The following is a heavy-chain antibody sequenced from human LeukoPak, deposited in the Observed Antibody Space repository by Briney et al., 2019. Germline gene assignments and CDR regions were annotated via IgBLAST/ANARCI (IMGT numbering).Heavy chain of an antibody. CDR1: GFTFSSFE. Sequence: GGSLRLSCAASGFTFSSFEMNWVRQAPGMGLEWVSYISGSGTNIYYADSVKGRFTISRDSSKSTVYLQMNSLKDEDTAVYYCAKYGSGTYYNGLHWGQGTLVTVSS. J-gene: IGHJ4*02. V-gene: IGHV3-48*03. CDR2: ISGSGTNI. D-gene: IGHD3-10*01. CDR3: AKYGSGTYYNGLH.